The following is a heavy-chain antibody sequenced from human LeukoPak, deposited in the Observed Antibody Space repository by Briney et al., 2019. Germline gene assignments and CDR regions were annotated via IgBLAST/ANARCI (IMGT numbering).Heavy chain of an antibody. CDR1: GFTFSGYW. Sequence: GGSLRLSCAASGFTFSGYWMHWVRQTPEKGLVWVAHITDDGSRTYEVYVKGRFTISRDNAKNTVYLQMNSLRAEDTGMYFCARDRWGERAFDTWGQGTVVTVSS. J-gene: IGHJ3*02. CDR2: ITDDGSRT. V-gene: IGHV3-74*01. CDR3: ARDRWGERAFDT. D-gene: IGHD7-27*01.